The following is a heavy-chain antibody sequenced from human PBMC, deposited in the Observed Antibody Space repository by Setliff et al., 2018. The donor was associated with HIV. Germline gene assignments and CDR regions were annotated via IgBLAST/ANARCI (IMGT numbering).Heavy chain of an antibody. CDR1: GFTFSGSA. D-gene: IGHD2-8*01. CDR2: IRSKANSYAT. CDR3: WLNGYCTNGVCSPDI. J-gene: IGHJ3*02. Sequence: GGSLRLSCAASGFTFSGSAMHWVRQASGKGLEWVGRIRSKANSYATAYAASVKGRFTISRDDSKNTAYLQLNSLKTEDTAVYYCWLNGYCTNGVCSPDIWGQGAMVTVSS. V-gene: IGHV3-73*01.